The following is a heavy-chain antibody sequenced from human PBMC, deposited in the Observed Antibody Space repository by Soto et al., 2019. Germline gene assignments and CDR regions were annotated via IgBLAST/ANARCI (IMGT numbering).Heavy chain of an antibody. CDR2: IYPGDSDT. CDR3: ARLWYGYSYGISGGMDV. Sequence: GESLKISCQGSGYSFTSYWIGWVRQMPGKGLEWMGIIYPGDSDTRYSPSFQGQVTISADKSISTAYLQWSSLKASDTAMYYCARLWYGYSYGISGGMDVWGQGTTVTVSS. CDR1: GYSFTSYW. D-gene: IGHD5-18*01. V-gene: IGHV5-51*01. J-gene: IGHJ6*02.